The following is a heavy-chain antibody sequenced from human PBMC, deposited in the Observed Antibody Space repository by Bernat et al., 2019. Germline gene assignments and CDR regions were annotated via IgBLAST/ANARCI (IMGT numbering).Heavy chain of an antibody. J-gene: IGHJ3*02. V-gene: IGHV4-59*01. D-gene: IGHD1-14*01. CDR1: GGSMSSYY. Sequence: QVQLQESGPGLVKPSETLSLTCTVSGGSMSSYYWSWIRQPPGKGLEWIGFIYYTGSTNYNPSLKSRVTISLDRSKNQFSRKLGSVTAADTTVYYCTRDRSDRGVDVFEIWDQGTMVTVSS. CDR2: IYYTGST. CDR3: TRDRSDRGVDVFEI.